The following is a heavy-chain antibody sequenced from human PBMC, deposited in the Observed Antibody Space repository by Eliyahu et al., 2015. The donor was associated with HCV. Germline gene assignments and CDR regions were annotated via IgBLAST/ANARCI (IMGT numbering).Heavy chain of an antibody. D-gene: IGHD4-11*01. Sequence: EVKKPGSSVKVSCKASGGTFSSYTISWVRQAPGQGLEWMGRIIPILGIANYAQKFQGRVTITADKSTSTAYMELSSLRSEDTAVYYCARDGLTTVSRDYYYGMDVWGQGTTVTVSS. CDR3: ARDGLTTVSRDYYYGMDV. CDR2: IIPILGIA. J-gene: IGHJ6*02. CDR1: GGTFSSYT. V-gene: IGHV1-69*04.